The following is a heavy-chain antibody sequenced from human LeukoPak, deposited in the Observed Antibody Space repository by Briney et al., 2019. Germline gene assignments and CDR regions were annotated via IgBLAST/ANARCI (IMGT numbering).Heavy chain of an antibody. CDR3: ARDLGLMVRGVTGWFDP. CDR1: GGSISSYY. J-gene: IGHJ5*02. D-gene: IGHD3-10*01. V-gene: IGHV4-59*01. Sequence: SETLSLTCTVSGGSISSYYWSWIRQPPGKGLEWIGYIYYSGSTNYNPSLKSRVTISVDTSKNQFSLKLSSVTAADTAVYYCARDLGLMVRGVTGWFDPWGQGTLVTVSP. CDR2: IYYSGST.